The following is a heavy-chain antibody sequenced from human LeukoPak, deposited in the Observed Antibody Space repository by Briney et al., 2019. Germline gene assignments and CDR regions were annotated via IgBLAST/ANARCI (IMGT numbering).Heavy chain of an antibody. D-gene: IGHD3-3*01. J-gene: IGHJ4*02. CDR3: ARVSPRGYYDFWSGYFFDY. V-gene: IGHV1-2*02. CDR2: INPNSGGT. CDR1: GYTFTGYY. Sequence: ASVKVSCKASGYTFTGYYMHWVRQAPGQGLEWMGWINPNSGGTNYAQKFQGRVTMTRDTSISTAYMELSRLRSDDTAVYYCARVSPRGYYDFWSGYFFDYWGQGTLVTVSS.